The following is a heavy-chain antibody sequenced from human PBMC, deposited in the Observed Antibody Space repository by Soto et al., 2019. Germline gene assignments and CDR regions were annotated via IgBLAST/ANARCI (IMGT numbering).Heavy chain of an antibody. CDR3: ARGRRKAGTYYYYGMDV. J-gene: IGHJ6*02. CDR1: GGSFSGYY. CDR2: INHSGST. Sequence: PSETLSLTCAVYGGSFSGYYWSWIRQPPGKGLEWIGEINHSGSTNYNPALKSRVTISVDTSKNQSSLKLSSVTAADTAVYYCARGRRKAGTYYYYGMDVWGQGTTVTVSS. D-gene: IGHD6-19*01. V-gene: IGHV4-34*01.